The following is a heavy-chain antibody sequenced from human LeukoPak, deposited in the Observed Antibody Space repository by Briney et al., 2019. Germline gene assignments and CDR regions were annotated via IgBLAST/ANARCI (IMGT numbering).Heavy chain of an antibody. J-gene: IGHJ2*01. D-gene: IGHD2-21*01. CDR3: ARVYSGPRGYFDL. Sequence: PGGSLRLSCAASGFTFSSYAMNWVRQAPGKGLEWVSSITGSGGDTFYADSVKGRFTISRDDSKNTLFLQMNSLRAEDTAVYYCARVYSGPRGYFDLWGRGSLVTVSP. CDR1: GFTFSSYA. CDR2: ITGSGGDT. V-gene: IGHV3-23*01.